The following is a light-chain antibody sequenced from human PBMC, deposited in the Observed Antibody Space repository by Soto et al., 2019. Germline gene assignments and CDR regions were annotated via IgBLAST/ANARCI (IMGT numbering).Light chain of an antibody. V-gene: IGKV1-5*03. CDR1: QSVSNW. J-gene: IGKJ4*01. CDR2: KAY. Sequence: DIQMTQSPSTLFASVGYIVTITCRASQSVSNWLAWYQQKPGKVPKLLIYKAYSLESGVPSRFSGSGSGTDFTLNISRLQPYYFATYSCQQYNSNTLTFGGGTKVDI. CDR3: QQYNSNTLT.